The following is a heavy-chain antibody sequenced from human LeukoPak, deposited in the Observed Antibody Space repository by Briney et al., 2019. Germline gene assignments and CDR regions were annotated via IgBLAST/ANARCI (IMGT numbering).Heavy chain of an antibody. CDR2: IKSDGSVT. V-gene: IGHV3-74*01. CDR3: ARDHDAVGTTIDH. J-gene: IGHJ4*02. Sequence: TGGSLRRSCAASGFTFSSYWMHWVRQAPGEGLVWVSRIKSDGSVTWYADSVKGRFTISRDNAKNMLYLQMNSLRDEDTAVYFCARDHDAVGTTIDHWGQGTLVTVSS. CDR1: GFTFSSYW. D-gene: IGHD1-14*01.